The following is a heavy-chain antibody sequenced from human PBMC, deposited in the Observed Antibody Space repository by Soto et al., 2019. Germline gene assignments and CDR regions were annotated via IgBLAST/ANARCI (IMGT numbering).Heavy chain of an antibody. CDR3: ASDLAFAGVIGHFEY. CDR2: ISYDGSHQ. D-gene: IGHD3-16*02. Sequence: QVQLVESGGGVVQPGKSLRLSCAASGFTFSSYTMHWVRQAPGKGLECVALISYDGSHQYYADSVKGRVTSSRDNSRNTLYLQMNSLRAEATAVDHCASDLAFAGVIGHFEYWGQGTLVIVSS. J-gene: IGHJ4*02. CDR1: GFTFSSYT. V-gene: IGHV3-30-3*01.